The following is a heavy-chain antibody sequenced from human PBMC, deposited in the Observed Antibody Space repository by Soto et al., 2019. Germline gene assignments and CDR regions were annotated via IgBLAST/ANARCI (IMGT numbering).Heavy chain of an antibody. CDR2: IYWDDDK. Sequence: QITLKESGPTLVKPTQTLTLTCTFSGFSLSTSGVGVGWIRQPPGKALEWLALIYWDDDKRYSPSLKSRLTITNDTSKNRVVLTMTNMDPVDTATYYCARAYYDFWSGYQPSAFDIWGQGTMVTVSS. D-gene: IGHD3-3*01. CDR3: ARAYYDFWSGYQPSAFDI. J-gene: IGHJ3*02. V-gene: IGHV2-5*02. CDR1: GFSLSTSGVG.